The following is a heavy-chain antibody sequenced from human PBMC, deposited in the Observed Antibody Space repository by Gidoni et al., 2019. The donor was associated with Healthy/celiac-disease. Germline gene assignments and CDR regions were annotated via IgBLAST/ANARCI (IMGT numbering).Heavy chain of an antibody. J-gene: IGHJ6*02. Sequence: EVQLVESGGGLVQPGGSLRLSCAASGFTFSSYSMNWVRQAPGKGLEWVSYISSSSSTIYYADSVKGRFTISRDNAKNSLYLQMNSLRDEDTAVYYCARDGSGYNDYYYYGMDVWGQGTTVTVSS. CDR2: ISSSSSTI. CDR3: ARDGSGYNDYYYYGMDV. V-gene: IGHV3-48*02. D-gene: IGHD5-12*01. CDR1: GFTFSSYS.